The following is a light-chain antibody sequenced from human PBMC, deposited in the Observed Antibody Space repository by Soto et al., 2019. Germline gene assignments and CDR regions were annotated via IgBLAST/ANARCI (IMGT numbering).Light chain of an antibody. CDR1: QSISRW. CDR2: DAS. V-gene: IGKV1-5*01. CDR3: QQYNGYSTWT. Sequence: DIPMTQSPSTLSASVGDRVSITCRASQSISRWLAWYQQKPGKAPKVLIWDASSLESGVPSRFSGSGSGTEFTLTISSLQPDDFATYYCQQYNGYSTWTFGQGTKVEIK. J-gene: IGKJ1*01.